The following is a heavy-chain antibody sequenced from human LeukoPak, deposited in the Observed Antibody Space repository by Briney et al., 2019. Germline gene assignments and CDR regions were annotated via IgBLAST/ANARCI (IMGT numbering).Heavy chain of an antibody. J-gene: IGHJ4*02. V-gene: IGHV3-30*04. Sequence: GRSLRLSCAASGFTFSSYAMHWVRQAPGKGLEWVAVISYDGSNKYYADSVKGRFTISRDNSKNTLYLEMNSLRAEDTGVYYCAKEYYGSGSYYDYWGQGTLVTVSS. CDR2: ISYDGSNK. CDR3: AKEYYGSGSYYDY. CDR1: GFTFSSYA. D-gene: IGHD3-10*01.